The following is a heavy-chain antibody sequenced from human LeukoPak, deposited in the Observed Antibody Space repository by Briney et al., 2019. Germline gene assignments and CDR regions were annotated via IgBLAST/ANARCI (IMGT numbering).Heavy chain of an antibody. V-gene: IGHV3-21*03. Sequence: PGGSLRLSCAASGFTFSDYALGWIRQPPGKGLDWVSSISGTSTYIDYADSVKGRFTISRDNANNSLYLQMNSLRVDDTAVYYCVRDHQLRDPGCWGQGTLVAVSS. CDR2: ISGTSTYI. CDR3: VRDHQLRDPGC. CDR1: GFTFSDYA. D-gene: IGHD5-24*01. J-gene: IGHJ4*02.